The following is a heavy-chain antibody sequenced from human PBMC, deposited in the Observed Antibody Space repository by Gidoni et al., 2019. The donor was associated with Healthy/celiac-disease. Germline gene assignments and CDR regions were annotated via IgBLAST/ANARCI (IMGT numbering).Heavy chain of an antibody. CDR1: GGSISSYY. J-gene: IGHJ4*02. V-gene: IGHV4-59*01. Sequence: QVQLQESGPGLVKPSETLSLTCTVSGGSISSYYWSWIRQPPGKGLEWIGYIYYSGSTNYNPSRKSRVTISVDTSKNQFSLKLSSVTAADTAVYYCARGSIAAAGTLNFDYWGQGTLVTVSS. D-gene: IGHD6-13*01. CDR3: ARGSIAAAGTLNFDY. CDR2: IYYSGST.